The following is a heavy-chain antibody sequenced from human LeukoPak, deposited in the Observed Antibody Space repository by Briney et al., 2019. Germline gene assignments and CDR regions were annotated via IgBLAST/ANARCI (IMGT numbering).Heavy chain of an antibody. CDR3: ARLTTSSGWYIDY. J-gene: IGHJ4*02. CDR2: INPNSGGT. CDR1: GYTFTGYY. Sequence: AASVTVSCKASGYTFTGYYMHWVRQAPGQGLEWMGWINPNSGGTNYAQKFQGRVTMTRDTSISTAYMELSRLRSDDTAVYYCARLTTSSGWYIDYWGQGTLVTVS. V-gene: IGHV1-2*02. D-gene: IGHD6-19*01.